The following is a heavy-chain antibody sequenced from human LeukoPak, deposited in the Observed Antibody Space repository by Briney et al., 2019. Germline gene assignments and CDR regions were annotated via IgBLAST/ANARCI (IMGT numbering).Heavy chain of an antibody. CDR3: ARRYCSGGSCSSFDY. D-gene: IGHD2-15*01. CDR2: INHSGST. J-gene: IGHJ4*02. CDR1: GGSFSGYY. Sequence: TLSLTCAVYGGSFSGYYWSWIRQPPGKGLEWIGEINHSGSTNYNPSLKSRVTISVDTSKNQFSLKLSSVTAADTAVYYCARRYCSGGSCSSFDYWGQGTLVTVSS. V-gene: IGHV4-34*01.